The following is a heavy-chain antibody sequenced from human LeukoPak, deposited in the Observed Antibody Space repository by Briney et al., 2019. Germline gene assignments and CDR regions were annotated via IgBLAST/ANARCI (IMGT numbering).Heavy chain of an antibody. CDR2: INPNSGGT. J-gene: IGHJ6*02. CDR1: GYSLTGYY. CDR3: ARARGIADYYYGMDV. V-gene: IGHV1-2*02. Sequence: ASVKVSCKASGYSLTGYYMHWLRRAPGQGLEWMGWINPNSGGTNYAQKFQGRVTMTRDTSISTAYMELSRLRSDDTAVYYCARARGIADYYYGMDVWGQGTTVTVSS. D-gene: IGHD6-13*01.